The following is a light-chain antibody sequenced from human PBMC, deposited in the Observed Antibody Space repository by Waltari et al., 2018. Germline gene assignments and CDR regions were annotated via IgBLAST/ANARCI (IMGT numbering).Light chain of an antibody. CDR3: QHYVSLPAT. CDR2: GAS. V-gene: IGKV3-20*01. CDR1: QSVSRT. Sequence: IVLTQSPGTLSLSPGERATLSCRASQSVSRTLAWYQQKPGQAPRLLIYGASTRDTGIPERFSGGGSGTDFSLTNSRLEPEDFAVYYCQHYVSLPATFGQGTKVEIK. J-gene: IGKJ1*01.